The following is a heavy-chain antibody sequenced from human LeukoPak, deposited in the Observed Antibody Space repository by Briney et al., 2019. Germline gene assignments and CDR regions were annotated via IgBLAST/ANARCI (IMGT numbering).Heavy chain of an antibody. D-gene: IGHD2-15*01. CDR3: ARGYCSGGSCYSWYYYYGMDV. Sequence: ASVKVSCKASGYTFTSYAMHWVRQAPGQRLEWMGWINAGNGNTKYSQKFQGRVTITRDTSASTACMELSSLRSEDTAVYYCARGYCSGGSCYSWYYYYGMDVWGQGTTVTVSS. CDR2: INAGNGNT. CDR1: GYTFTSYA. V-gene: IGHV1-3*01. J-gene: IGHJ6*02.